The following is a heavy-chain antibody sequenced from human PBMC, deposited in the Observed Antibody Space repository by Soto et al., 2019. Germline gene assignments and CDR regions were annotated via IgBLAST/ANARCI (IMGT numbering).Heavy chain of an antibody. Sequence: EVQLVESGGGLVKPGGSLRLSCAASGFTFSSYSMNWVRQAPGKGLEWVSSISSSSSYIYYEDSVKGRFTISRDNAKNSLYLQMNSLRAEDTAVYYCASHGMDAFDIWGQGTMVTVSS. CDR2: ISSSSSYI. CDR3: ASHGMDAFDI. J-gene: IGHJ3*02. D-gene: IGHD1-20*01. CDR1: GFTFSSYS. V-gene: IGHV3-21*01.